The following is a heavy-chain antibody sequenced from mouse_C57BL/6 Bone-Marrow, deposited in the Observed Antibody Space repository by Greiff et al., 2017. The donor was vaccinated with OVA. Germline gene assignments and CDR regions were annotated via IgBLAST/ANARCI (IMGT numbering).Heavy chain of an antibody. V-gene: IGHV3-8*01. CDR1: GYSITSDY. CDR2: ISYSGST. Sequence: VQLKQSGPGLAKPSQTLSLTCSVTGYSITSDYWNWIRKFPGNKLEYMGYISYSGSTYYNPSLKSRISITRDTSKNQYYLQLNSVTTEDTATYYCARGPPYYYGSSHWYFDVWGTGTTVTVSS. CDR3: ARGPPYYYGSSHWYFDV. J-gene: IGHJ1*03. D-gene: IGHD1-1*01.